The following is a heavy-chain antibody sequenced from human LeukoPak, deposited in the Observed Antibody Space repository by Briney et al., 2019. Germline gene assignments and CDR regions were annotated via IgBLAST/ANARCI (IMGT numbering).Heavy chain of an antibody. CDR2: IKQDGSES. Sequence: GGSLRLSCAASGFTFSSYWMSWVRQAPGKGLEWVANIKQDGSESYYVDSVKGRFTFSRDNAKNSLYLQINSLRAEDTAVYYCARDSGSGWYHGYWGQGTLVTVSS. D-gene: IGHD6-19*01. CDR1: GFTFSSYW. V-gene: IGHV3-7*01. CDR3: ARDSGSGWYHGY. J-gene: IGHJ4*02.